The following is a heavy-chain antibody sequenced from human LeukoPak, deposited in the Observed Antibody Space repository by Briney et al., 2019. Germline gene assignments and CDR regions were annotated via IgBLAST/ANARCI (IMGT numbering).Heavy chain of an antibody. J-gene: IGHJ5*02. Sequence: PSETLSLTCTVSGGSISSYYWSWIRQPPGKGLEWIGYIYYSGSTNYNPSLKSRVTISVDTSKNQFSLKLSSVTAADTAVYYWARVERTWFDPWGQGTLVTVSS. CDR2: IYYSGST. D-gene: IGHD1-1*01. V-gene: IGHV4-59*01. CDR1: GGSISSYY. CDR3: ARVERTWFDP.